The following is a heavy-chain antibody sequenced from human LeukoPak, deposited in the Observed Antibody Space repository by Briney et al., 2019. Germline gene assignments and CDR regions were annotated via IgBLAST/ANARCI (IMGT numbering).Heavy chain of an antibody. D-gene: IGHD3-10*01. V-gene: IGHV3-30*03. Sequence: PGGSLRLSCAASGFTFSSYGLHWVRQAPGKGLEWVAIISYDGSNKYYADSVKGRFTISRDNSKNTLYLQMNSLRAEDTAVYYCARAQDMVRGVIIRYFDYWGQGTLVTVSS. J-gene: IGHJ4*02. CDR3: ARAQDMVRGVIIRYFDY. CDR1: GFTFSSYG. CDR2: ISYDGSNK.